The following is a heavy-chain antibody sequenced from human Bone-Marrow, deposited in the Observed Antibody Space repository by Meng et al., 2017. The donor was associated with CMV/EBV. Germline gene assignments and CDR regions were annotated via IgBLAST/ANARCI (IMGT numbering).Heavy chain of an antibody. J-gene: IGHJ6*02. Sequence: GESLKISCAASGFTFSSYAMYWVRQAPGKGLEYVPAISSNGGSTYYADSVKGRFTISRDNSKNTLYLQMGSLRAEDMAVYYCARGQSQLHTGHYYGLDVWGQGTTVTVSS. CDR2: ISSNGGST. CDR1: GFTFSSYA. D-gene: IGHD2-2*01. CDR3: ARGQSQLHTGHYYGLDV. V-gene: IGHV3-64*02.